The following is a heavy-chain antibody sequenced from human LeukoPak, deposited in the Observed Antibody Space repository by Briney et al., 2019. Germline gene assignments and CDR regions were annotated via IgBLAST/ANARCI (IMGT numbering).Heavy chain of an antibody. CDR1: GFTFSSYE. V-gene: IGHV3-48*03. CDR3: ARDPYSGSYGNYYYYFMDV. D-gene: IGHD1-26*01. CDR2: I. J-gene: IGHJ6*03. Sequence: GGSLRLSCAASGFTFSSYEMNWVRQAPGKGLEWVSYIDSVKGRFTISRDNAKNSLYLQMNSLRAEDTAVYYCARDPYSGSYGNYYYYFMDVWGKGTTVTISS.